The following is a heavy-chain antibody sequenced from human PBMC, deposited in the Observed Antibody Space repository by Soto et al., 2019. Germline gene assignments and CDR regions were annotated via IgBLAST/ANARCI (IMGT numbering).Heavy chain of an antibody. V-gene: IGHV1-46*01. CDR2: INPSGGST. Sequence: ASVKGSCKASGYTLTSYYMHWGRQAPGQGLEWMGIINPSGGSTSYAQKFQGRVTMTRDTSTSTVYMELSSLRSEDTAVYYCARVPLGDNWFDPWGQGTLVTVSS. CDR3: ARVPLGDNWFDP. CDR1: GYTLTSYY. J-gene: IGHJ5*02.